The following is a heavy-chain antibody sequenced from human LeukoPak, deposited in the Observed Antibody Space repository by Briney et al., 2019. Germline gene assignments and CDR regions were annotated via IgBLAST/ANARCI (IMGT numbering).Heavy chain of an antibody. J-gene: IGHJ6*03. CDR3: ARDRVWFGEMTPTGMDV. V-gene: IGHV3-20*04. CDR2: INWNGGST. CDR1: GFTFDDYG. Sequence: GGSLRLSCAASGFTFDDYGMSWVRQAPGKGLEWVSGINWNGGSTGYADSVKGRFTISRDNAKNSLYLQMNSLRAEDTAVYYCARDRVWFGEMTPTGMDVWGKGTTVTVSS. D-gene: IGHD3-10*01.